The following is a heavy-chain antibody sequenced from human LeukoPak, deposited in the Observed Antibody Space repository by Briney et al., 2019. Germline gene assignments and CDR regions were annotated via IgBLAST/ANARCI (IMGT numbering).Heavy chain of an antibody. J-gene: IGHJ4*02. V-gene: IGHV3-7*01. Sequence: GGSLRLSCAASGFTFSNYWMHWVRQVPGKGLEWVANIKQDGSEKYYVDSVKGRFTISRDNAKNSLYLQMNSLRAEDTAVYYCARDFPWSGYYTPPALDYWGQGTLVTVSS. D-gene: IGHD3-3*01. CDR3: ARDFPWSGYYTPPALDY. CDR2: IKQDGSEK. CDR1: GFTFSNYW.